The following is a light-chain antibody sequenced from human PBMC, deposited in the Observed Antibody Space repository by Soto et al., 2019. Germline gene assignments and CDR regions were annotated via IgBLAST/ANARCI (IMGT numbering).Light chain of an antibody. CDR3: SSYTSTMTNV. V-gene: IGLV2-14*03. J-gene: IGLJ1*01. CDR2: DVV. Sequence: QSVLTQPASVSGSPGQSITISCTGTSSDVGGFNSVSWYQLRPGTAPKLILYDVVVRPSGVSYRFSGSKSGNTASLTISWLLAADEADYFCSSYTSTMTNVFGSGTKVTVL. CDR1: SSDVGGFNS.